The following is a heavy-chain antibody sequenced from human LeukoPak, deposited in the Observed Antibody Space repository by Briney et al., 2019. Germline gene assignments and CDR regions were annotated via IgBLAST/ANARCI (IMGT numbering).Heavy chain of an antibody. V-gene: IGHV1-2*02. Sequence: ASVSVSCKASGYSFTAYYLHWVRQAPGQGLEWVAWINPNTGDTAYGQKFQGRVTVTRDTSIATAYMELGRLRPDDAAVYYCARDLTGLSHGPPWGQGTLVAVSS. CDR1: GYSFTAYY. CDR3: ARDLTGLSHGPP. CDR2: INPNTGDT. J-gene: IGHJ5*02. D-gene: IGHD3-9*01.